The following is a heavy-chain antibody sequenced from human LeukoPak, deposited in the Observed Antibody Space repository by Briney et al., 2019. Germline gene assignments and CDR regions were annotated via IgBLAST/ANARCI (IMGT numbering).Heavy chain of an antibody. CDR2: ISGSGGST. J-gene: IGHJ4*02. CDR3: AKDRSHYYDSSGSFDY. V-gene: IGHV3-23*01. Sequence: GGSLRLSCAASGFTFSSYAMSWVRQAPGKGLEWVSAISGSGGSTYYADSAKGRFTISRDNSKNTLYLQMNSLRAEDTAVYYCAKDRSHYYDSSGSFDYWGQGTLVTVSS. CDR1: GFTFSSYA. D-gene: IGHD3-22*01.